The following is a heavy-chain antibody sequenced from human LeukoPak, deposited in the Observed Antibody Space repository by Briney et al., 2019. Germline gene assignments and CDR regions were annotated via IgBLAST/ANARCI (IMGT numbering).Heavy chain of an antibody. CDR3: ARGRYYGSGSYYSY. CDR1: GGSISSSSYY. Sequence: SETLSLTCTVSGGSISSSSYYWGWIRQPPGKGLEWIGSIYYSGSTYYNPSLKSRVTISVDTSKNQFSLKLSSVTAADTAVYYCARGRYYGSGSYYSYWGQGTLVTVSS. J-gene: IGHJ4*02. CDR2: IYYSGST. D-gene: IGHD3-10*01. V-gene: IGHV4-39*07.